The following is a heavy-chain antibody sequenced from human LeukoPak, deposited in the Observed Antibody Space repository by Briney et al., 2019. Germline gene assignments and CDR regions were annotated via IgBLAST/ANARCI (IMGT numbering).Heavy chain of an antibody. CDR1: RGTFSSYA. D-gene: IGHD1-26*01. V-gene: IGHV1-69*13. Sequence: GASVKVSCKASRGTFSSYAISWVRQAPGQGLEWMGGIIPIFGTANYAQKFQGRVTITADESTSTAYMELSSLRSEDTAVYYCARGKSGSYGTKGYWGQGTLVTVSS. CDR2: IIPIFGTA. CDR3: ARGKSGSYGTKGY. J-gene: IGHJ4*02.